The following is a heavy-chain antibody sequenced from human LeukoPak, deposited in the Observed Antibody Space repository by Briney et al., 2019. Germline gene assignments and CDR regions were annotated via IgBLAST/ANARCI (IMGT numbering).Heavy chain of an antibody. D-gene: IGHD3-3*01. CDR1: GYTFTGYY. V-gene: IGHV1-2*02. CDR3: TRREQGYYDFWSGPFDY. Sequence: ASVKASCKASGYTFTGYYMHWVRQAPGQGLEWMGWINPNSGGTNYAQKFQGRVTMTRDTSISTAYMELSRLRSDDTAVYYCTRREQGYYDFWSGPFDYWGQGTLVTVSS. J-gene: IGHJ4*02. CDR2: INPNSGGT.